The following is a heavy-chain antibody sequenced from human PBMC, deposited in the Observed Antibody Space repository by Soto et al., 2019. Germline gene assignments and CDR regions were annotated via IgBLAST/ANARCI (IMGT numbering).Heavy chain of an antibody. CDR2: MSPNSGNA. J-gene: IGHJ6*02. D-gene: IGHD1-26*01. Sequence: QVQLVQSGAEVKKPGASVKVSCKASGYTFTSYDINWVRQATGQGLEWLGWMSPNSGNAGYAQKFQGRATRTRDTSKSTAYMELSSLRSEDTAVYYCARQWELSGYYYGMDVWGQGTTVTVSS. V-gene: IGHV1-8*01. CDR1: GYTFTSYD. CDR3: ARQWELSGYYYGMDV.